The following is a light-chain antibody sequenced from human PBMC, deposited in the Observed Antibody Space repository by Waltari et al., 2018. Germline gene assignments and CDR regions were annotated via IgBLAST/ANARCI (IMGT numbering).Light chain of an antibody. CDR2: QSC. V-gene: IGKV3-20*01. J-gene: IGKJ1*01. CDR3: QNHERLPAV. Sequence: EIMLTQSPDTLSLSPGERATLSCRASQSISRYLVWYQQKPGQAPVLLIYQSCSRATDIPERLSGSGYGTDFSLTISKVEPEDFAVYYCQNHERLPAVFGQGTKVEIK. CDR1: QSISRY.